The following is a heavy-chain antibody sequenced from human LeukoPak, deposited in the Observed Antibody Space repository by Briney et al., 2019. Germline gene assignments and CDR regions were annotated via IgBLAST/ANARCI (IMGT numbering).Heavy chain of an antibody. D-gene: IGHD6-19*01. CDR2: IKPDGSGE. V-gene: IGHV3-7*03. CDR1: GFIFSNYW. CDR3: ARDPSSGWYNYYYGMDV. Sequence: GGSLRLSCAASGFIFSNYWVTWVRQAPGKALEWVANIKPDGSGEYYVDSLKGRFTISRDNAENSLFLQMNNLRAEDTAVYYCARDPSSGWYNYYYGMDVWGQGTTVTVSS. J-gene: IGHJ6*02.